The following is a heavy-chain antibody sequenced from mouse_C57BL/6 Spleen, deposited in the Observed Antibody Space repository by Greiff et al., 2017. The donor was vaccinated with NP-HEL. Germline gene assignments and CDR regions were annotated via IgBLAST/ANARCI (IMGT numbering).Heavy chain of an antibody. D-gene: IGHD3-3*01. Sequence: EVKLMESGGGLVKPGGSLKLSCAASGFTFSDYGMHWVRQAPEKGLEWVAYISRGSSTIYYADTVKGRFTISRDNAKNTLFLQMTRLGAEDTAMYYCARGGRGFAYWGQGTLVTVSA. CDR2: ISRGSSTI. CDR3: ARGGRGFAY. CDR1: GFTFSDYG. J-gene: IGHJ3*01. V-gene: IGHV5-17*01.